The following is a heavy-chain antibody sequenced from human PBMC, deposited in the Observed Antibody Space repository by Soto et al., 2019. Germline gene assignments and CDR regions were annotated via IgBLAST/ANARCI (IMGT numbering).Heavy chain of an antibody. Sequence: GASVKVSCKASGYTFTSYAMHWVRQAPGQRLEWMGWVNAGNGNTKYSQKFQGRVTITADESTSTAYMELSSLRSEDTAVYYCARDEFRRHDEWFDPWGQGTQVTVSS. J-gene: IGHJ5*02. V-gene: IGHV1-3*01. D-gene: IGHD3-3*01. CDR3: ARDEFRRHDEWFDP. CDR1: GYTFTSYA. CDR2: VNAGNGNT.